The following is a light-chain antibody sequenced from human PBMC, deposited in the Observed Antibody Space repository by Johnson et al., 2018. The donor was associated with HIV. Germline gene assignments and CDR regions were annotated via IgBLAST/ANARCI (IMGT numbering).Light chain of an antibody. CDR3: GTWDSSLSP. CDR2: DNN. CDR1: SSNIGNNY. V-gene: IGLV1-51*01. J-gene: IGLJ1*01. Sequence: QSVLTQPPSVSAAPGQKVTISCSGSSSNIGNNYVSWYQQLPGTAPKLLIYDNNKRPSGIPDRFSGSKSGTSATLGITGLQTGDEADYYCGTWDSSLSPFGTGTKVPVL.